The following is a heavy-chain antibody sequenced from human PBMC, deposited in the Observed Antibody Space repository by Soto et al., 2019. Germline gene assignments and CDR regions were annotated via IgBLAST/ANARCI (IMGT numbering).Heavy chain of an antibody. CDR1: GFTFSSYA. Sequence: GSLRLSCAASGFTFSSYAMSWVRQAPGKGLEWVSAISGSGGSTYYADSVKGRFTISRDNSKNTLYLQMNSLRAEDTAVYYCAKDPRYYYGSGSYYSLYGMDVWGQGTTVTVSS. CDR2: ISGSGGST. V-gene: IGHV3-23*01. CDR3: AKDPRYYYGSGSYYSLYGMDV. D-gene: IGHD3-10*01. J-gene: IGHJ6*02.